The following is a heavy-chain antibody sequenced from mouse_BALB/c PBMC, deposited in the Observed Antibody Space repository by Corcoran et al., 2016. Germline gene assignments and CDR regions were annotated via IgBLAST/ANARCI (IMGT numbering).Heavy chain of an antibody. CDR3: ASGCDFDY. CDR1: GYSITSGYY. J-gene: IGHJ2*01. V-gene: IGHV3-6*02. CDR2: ISYDGSN. D-gene: IGHD2-2*01. Sequence: DVQLQESGPGLVKPSQSLSLTCSVTGYSITSGYYWNWIRQFPGNKLEWMGYISYDGSNNYNPSLKNRISITRDTSKNQFFLKLNSVTTEDTATYYCASGCDFDYWGQGTTLTVSS.